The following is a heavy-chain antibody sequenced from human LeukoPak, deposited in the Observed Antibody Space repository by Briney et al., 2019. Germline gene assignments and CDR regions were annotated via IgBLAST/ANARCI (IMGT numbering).Heavy chain of an antibody. V-gene: IGHV3-53*01. D-gene: IGHD2-2*01. Sequence: IQPGGSLRLSCAASGFTVSSNYMSWVRQAPGKGLEWVSVIYSGGSTYYADSVKGRFTISRDNSKNTLYLQMNSLRAEDTAVYYCARAIGPGYCSSTSCPSHYYYGMDVWGQGTTVTVSS. CDR2: IYSGGST. CDR1: GFTVSSNY. J-gene: IGHJ6*02. CDR3: ARAIGPGYCSSTSCPSHYYYGMDV.